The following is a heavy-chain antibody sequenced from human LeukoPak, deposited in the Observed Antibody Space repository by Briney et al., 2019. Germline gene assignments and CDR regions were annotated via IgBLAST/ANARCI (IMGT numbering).Heavy chain of an antibody. CDR2: IYYSGST. D-gene: IGHD1/OR15-1a*01. CDR3: ARPRWEQLGGGFDY. Sequence: PSQTLSLTCTGSGGSISRGDYYWSWIRQPPGKGLEWIGYIYYSGSTYYNPSLKSRVTISVDTSKNQFSLKLSSVTAADTAVYYCARPRWEQLGGGFDYWGKGTLVTVSS. J-gene: IGHJ4*02. V-gene: IGHV4-30-4*08. CDR1: GGSISRGDYY.